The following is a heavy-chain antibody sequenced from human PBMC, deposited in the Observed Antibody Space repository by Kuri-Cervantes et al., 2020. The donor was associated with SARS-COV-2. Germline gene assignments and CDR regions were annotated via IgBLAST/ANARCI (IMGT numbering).Heavy chain of an antibody. J-gene: IGHJ6*03. D-gene: IGHD4-11*01. CDR3: ARHSTQYNYYYMDV. V-gene: IGHV4-34*01. CDR1: GGSFSDYY. CDR2: INHSGST. Sequence: SETLSLTCAVYGGSFSDYYWSWVRQPPGKGLERIGEINHSGSTNYNPSLKSRVTISVDTSKNQFSLKLSSVTAADTAVYYCARHSTQYNYYYMDVWGKGTTVTVSS.